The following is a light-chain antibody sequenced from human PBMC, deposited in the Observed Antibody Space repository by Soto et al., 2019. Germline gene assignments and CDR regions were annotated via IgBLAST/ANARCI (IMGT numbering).Light chain of an antibody. J-gene: IGKJ5*01. CDR3: QQRSNWPPPIT. Sequence: EIVLTQSPATLSLSPGERATLSCRASQSVSSDLAWYQQKPGQAPRLLIYDASNRATGIPAMFSGSGSGTDFTLTISSLEPEDFAVYYCQQRSNWPPPITFGQGTRLEIK. CDR2: DAS. CDR1: QSVSSD. V-gene: IGKV3-11*01.